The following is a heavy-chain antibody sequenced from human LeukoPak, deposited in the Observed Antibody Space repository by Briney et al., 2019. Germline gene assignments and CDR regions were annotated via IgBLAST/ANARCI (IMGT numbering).Heavy chain of an antibody. Sequence: SQTLSLTCAISGDSVSSDSAAWNWIRQSPSRGLEWLGRTYYRSKWYNDYVVSVKSRITTNPDTSKNQFSLQLNSVTPEDTAVYFCAREVISTYAFDIWGQGTMVTVSS. D-gene: IGHD3-10*01. CDR2: TYYRSKWYN. J-gene: IGHJ3*02. V-gene: IGHV6-1*01. CDR3: AREVISTYAFDI. CDR1: GDSVSSDSAA.